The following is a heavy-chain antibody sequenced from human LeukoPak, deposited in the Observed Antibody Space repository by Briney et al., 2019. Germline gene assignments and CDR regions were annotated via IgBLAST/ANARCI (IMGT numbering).Heavy chain of an antibody. V-gene: IGHV1-69*04. D-gene: IGHD3-10*01. CDR2: IIPILGIA. Sequence: SVKVSCKASGYTFTSYGISWVRQAPGQGLEWMGRIIPILGIANYAQKFQGRVTITADKSTSTAYMELSSLRSEDTAVYYCARAGIALRYYFDYWGQGTLVTVSS. CDR3: ARAGIALRYYFDY. J-gene: IGHJ4*02. CDR1: GYTFTSYG.